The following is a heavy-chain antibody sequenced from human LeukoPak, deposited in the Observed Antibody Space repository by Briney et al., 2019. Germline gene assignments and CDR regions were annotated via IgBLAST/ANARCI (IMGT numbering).Heavy chain of an antibody. J-gene: IGHJ3*02. V-gene: IGHV3-66*04. CDR3: ARQDIVVLPVGIMDGAFDI. CDR1: GFTVSSNY. CDR2: IYSGGST. D-gene: IGHD2-2*02. Sequence: GGSLRLSCAASGFTVSSNYMSWVRQAPGKGLEWVSVIYSGGSTYYADSVKGRFTISRDNSKKTLYLQMNSLRAEDTAVYYCARQDIVVLPVGIMDGAFDIWGQGTMVTVSS.